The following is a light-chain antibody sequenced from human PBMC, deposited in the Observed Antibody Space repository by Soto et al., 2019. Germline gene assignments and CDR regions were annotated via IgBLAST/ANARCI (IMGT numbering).Light chain of an antibody. CDR2: DVS. Sequence: QSALTQPRSVSGSPGQSVTISCTGTSSDVGGYNYVSWYQQHPGKAPKLMIYDVSKRPSGVPDRFSGSKSGNTASLAISGLHAEDEADYYCCSYAGSYTPNRVFGGGTKLTFL. J-gene: IGLJ3*02. CDR3: CSYAGSYTPNRV. CDR1: SSDVGGYNY. V-gene: IGLV2-11*01.